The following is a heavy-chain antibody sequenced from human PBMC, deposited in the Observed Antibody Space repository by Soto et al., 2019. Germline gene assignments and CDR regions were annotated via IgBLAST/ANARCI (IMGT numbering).Heavy chain of an antibody. CDR2: ISYDGSNK. Sequence: QVQLVESGGGVVQPGRSLRLSCAASGFTFSSYAMHWVRQAPGKGLEWVAVISYDGSNKYYADSVKGRFTISGDNSKNTLYLQMNGLRADDTAVYYCARDPLLGTAMVLWYFDLWGRGTLVTVSS. CDR1: GFTFSSYA. CDR3: ARDPLLGTAMVLWYFDL. D-gene: IGHD5-18*01. J-gene: IGHJ2*01. V-gene: IGHV3-30-3*01.